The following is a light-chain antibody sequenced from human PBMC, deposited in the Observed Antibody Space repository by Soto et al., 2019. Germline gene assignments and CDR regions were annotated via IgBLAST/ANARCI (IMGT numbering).Light chain of an antibody. CDR3: QQYHRYSRT. J-gene: IGKJ1*01. V-gene: IGKV1-5*01. CDR2: DAS. CDR1: ESIRSW. Sequence: MTRSPSSLSTSIGYSVPISCRASESIRSWLAWYQQKPGKAPKLLIYDASSLESGVPSRFTGSGFGTEFTLTISSLQPDDFATYYCQQYHRYSRTFGQGPKVDIK.